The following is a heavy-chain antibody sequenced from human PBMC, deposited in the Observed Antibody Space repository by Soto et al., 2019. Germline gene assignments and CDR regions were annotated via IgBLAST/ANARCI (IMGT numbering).Heavy chain of an antibody. V-gene: IGHV3-30-3*01. CDR1: GFTFSSYA. J-gene: IGHJ4*02. Sequence: GGSLRLSCAASGFTFSSYAMHWVRQAPGKGLEWVAVISYDGSNKYYADSVKGRFTISRDNSKNTLYLQMNSLRAEDTAVYYCARVKSGTGTTSFDYCGQGTLVTVSS. D-gene: IGHD1-7*01. CDR3: ARVKSGTGTTSFDY. CDR2: ISYDGSNK.